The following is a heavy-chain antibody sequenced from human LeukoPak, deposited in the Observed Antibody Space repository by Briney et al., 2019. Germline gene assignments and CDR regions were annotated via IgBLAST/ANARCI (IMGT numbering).Heavy chain of an antibody. D-gene: IGHD2-21*01. CDR2: ISGSGGST. CDR1: GFTFNSYA. Sequence: GGSLSLSCAASGFTFNSYAMCWVRQAPGQGLDWVSGISGSGGSTYYADSVKGRFTISRDNCKNTLYLQMNSLRAEDTAEYYCAKEILRAYYFAIWGQGTTVTVSS. J-gene: IGHJ3*02. CDR3: AKEILRAYYFAI. V-gene: IGHV3-23*01.